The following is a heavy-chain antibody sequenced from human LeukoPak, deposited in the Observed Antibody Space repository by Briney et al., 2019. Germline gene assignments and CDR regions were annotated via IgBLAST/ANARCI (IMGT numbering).Heavy chain of an antibody. Sequence: GGSLRLSCAASGFSFSNYWMHWVRQAPGKGLVWVTRMNSDGSATYYADSVQGRFTISRDNAKNTHYLQMNSLRAEDTAMYFCAKGPNYFDSWGQGTLVTVSS. CDR1: GFSFSNYW. CDR3: AKGPNYFDS. CDR2: MNSDGSAT. V-gene: IGHV3-74*01. J-gene: IGHJ4*02.